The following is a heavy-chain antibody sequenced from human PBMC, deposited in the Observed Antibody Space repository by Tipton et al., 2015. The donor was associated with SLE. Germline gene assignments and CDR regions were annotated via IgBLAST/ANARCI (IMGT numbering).Heavy chain of an antibody. J-gene: IGHJ3*02. D-gene: IGHD3-3*01. Sequence: TLSLTCTVSGGSISSYYWSWIRQPPGKGLEWIGYIYYSGSTNYNPSLKSRVTISLDTSKNQFSLKLSSVTAADTAVYYCARALGITIFGVVIVGAFDIWGQGTMVTVSS. CDR2: IYYSGST. V-gene: IGHV4-59*01. CDR3: ARALGITIFGVVIVGAFDI. CDR1: GGSISSYY.